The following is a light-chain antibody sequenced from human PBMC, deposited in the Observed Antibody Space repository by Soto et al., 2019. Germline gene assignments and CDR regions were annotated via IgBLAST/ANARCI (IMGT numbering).Light chain of an antibody. CDR2: VNSDGSH. J-gene: IGLJ3*02. CDR3: QAWDTGVRV. Sequence: QLVLTQSPSASASPGASVKLTCSLSSGHSRYAVAWLQQHPEKGPRYLMKVNSDGSHSKGDGIPDRFSGSSSGAERYLTISSLQSDDEADYYCQAWDTGVRVFGGGTKLTVL. V-gene: IGLV4-69*01. CDR1: SGHSRYA.